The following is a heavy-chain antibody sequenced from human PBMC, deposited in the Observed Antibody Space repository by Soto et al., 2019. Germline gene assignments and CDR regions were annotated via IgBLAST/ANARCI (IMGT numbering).Heavy chain of an antibody. CDR1: GYTFTNYG. CDR2: ISGYNGNR. Sequence: QVQLVESGAEVKKPGASVKVSCKASGYTFTNYGISWVRQAPGQGLEWMGWISGYNGNRKYAQKFQGRVTMTTDTHTNTAYMELRSLRSDDTAVYYCARDREYYYDSSGNYYYHYGMDVWGQGTTVTVS. CDR3: ARDREYYYDSSGNYYYHYGMDV. V-gene: IGHV1-18*04. D-gene: IGHD3-22*01. J-gene: IGHJ6*02.